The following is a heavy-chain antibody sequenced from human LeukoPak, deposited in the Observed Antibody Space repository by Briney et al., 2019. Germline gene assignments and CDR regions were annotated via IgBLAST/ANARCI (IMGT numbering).Heavy chain of an antibody. CDR2: INHSGST. CDR3: ARANGGNSNFDY. D-gene: IGHD4-23*01. Sequence: SETLSLTCAVYGGSFSGYYWSWIRQPPGKGLEWIGEINHSGSTNYNPSLKSRVTISVDTSKNQFSLKLSSVTAADTAVYYCARANGGNSNFDYWGQGTLVTVSS. J-gene: IGHJ4*02. CDR1: GGSFSGYY. V-gene: IGHV4-34*01.